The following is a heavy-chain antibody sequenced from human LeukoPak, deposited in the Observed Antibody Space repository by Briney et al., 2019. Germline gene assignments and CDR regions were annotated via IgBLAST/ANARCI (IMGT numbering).Heavy chain of an antibody. Sequence: SETLSLTCAVYGGSFSVYYWSWIRQPPGKGLEWIGEINHSGSTNYNPSLKSRVTISVDTSKNQFSLKLSSVTAADTAVYYCARGPFRGGSGSYYNYWGQGTLVTVSS. D-gene: IGHD3-10*01. J-gene: IGHJ4*02. CDR2: INHSGST. CDR1: GGSFSVYY. CDR3: ARGPFRGGSGSYYNY. V-gene: IGHV4-34*01.